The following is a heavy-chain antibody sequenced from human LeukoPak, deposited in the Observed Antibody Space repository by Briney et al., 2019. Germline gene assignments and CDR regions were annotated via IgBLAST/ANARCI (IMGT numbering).Heavy chain of an antibody. D-gene: IGHD3-3*01. CDR1: GFTFGKYW. Sequence: GGSLRLSCVASGFTFGKYWMSWVRQAPGKGLEWVANIRLDGSGKNYVDSVKGRFTISRDNTKNSLYLQMNSLRAEDTAVFYCARDQYDTWSRRGNFDSWGQGTLVIVSS. V-gene: IGHV3-7*03. CDR3: ARDQYDTWSRRGNFDS. J-gene: IGHJ4*02. CDR2: IRLDGSGK.